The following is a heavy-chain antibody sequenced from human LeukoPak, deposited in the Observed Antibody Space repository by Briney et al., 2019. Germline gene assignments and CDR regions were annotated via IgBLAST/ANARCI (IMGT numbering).Heavy chain of an antibody. Sequence: PGGSLRLSCATSGFXFSSYSINWVRQAPGKGLEWVSSISSTSSYIYFADSVKGRFTVSRDNAKNSLYLQVNSLRAEDTAVYYCAREGYYYGLDVWGQGTTVTVSS. V-gene: IGHV3-21*01. CDR3: AREGYYYGLDV. CDR1: GFXFSSYS. J-gene: IGHJ6*02. CDR2: ISSTSSYI.